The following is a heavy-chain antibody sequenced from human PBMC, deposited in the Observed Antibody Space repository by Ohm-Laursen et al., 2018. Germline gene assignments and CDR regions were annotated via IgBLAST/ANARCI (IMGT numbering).Heavy chain of an antibody. J-gene: IGHJ3*02. CDR1: GDSISINSAA. CDR3: ARGKYTAFDI. Sequence: QTLSLTCAISGDSISINSAAWNWIRQSPSRGLEWLGRAYRGSNDYAVSLKSRITINPDTSKNQFSLHLNSVTPEDTAVYYCARGKYTAFDIWGQGTKVTVSS. CDR2: AYRGSN. D-gene: IGHD2-2*02. V-gene: IGHV6-1*01.